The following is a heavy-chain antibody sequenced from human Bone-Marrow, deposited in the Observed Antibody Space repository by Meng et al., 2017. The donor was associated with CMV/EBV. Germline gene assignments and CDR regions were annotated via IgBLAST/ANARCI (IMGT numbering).Heavy chain of an antibody. CDR2: IYYSGST. CDR1: SISDYY. Sequence: SISDYYMSWIRQAPGKGLEWIGSIYYSGSTHYNPSLKSRVTISVDTSKNQFSLKLSSVTAADTAVYYCARENDAGYYFDYWGQGTLVTVSS. J-gene: IGHJ4*02. CDR3: ARENDAGYYFDY. D-gene: IGHD3-10*01. V-gene: IGHV4-39*07.